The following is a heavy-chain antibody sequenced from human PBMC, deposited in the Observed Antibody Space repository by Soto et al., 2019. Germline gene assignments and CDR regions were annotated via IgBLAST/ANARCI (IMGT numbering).Heavy chain of an antibody. Sequence: GGSLRLSCAASGFTFSSYSMNWVRQAPGKGLEWVSSISSSSSYIYYADSVKGRFTISRDNAKNSLYLQMNSLRAEDTAVYYCARDRQKKLHYYDILNAPDYWGQGTLVTVSS. CDR1: GFTFSSYS. CDR2: ISSSSSYI. J-gene: IGHJ4*02. D-gene: IGHD3-9*01. CDR3: ARDRQKKLHYYDILNAPDY. V-gene: IGHV3-21*01.